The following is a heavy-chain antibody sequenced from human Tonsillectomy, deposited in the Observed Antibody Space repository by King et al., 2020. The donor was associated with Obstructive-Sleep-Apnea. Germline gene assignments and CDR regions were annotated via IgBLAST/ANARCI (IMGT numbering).Heavy chain of an antibody. D-gene: IGHD2-2*01. Sequence: VQLVESGGGLVQPGRSLRLSCAASGFTFDDYAMHWVRQAPGKGLEWVSGISGNSGSLGYADSVKGRFTISRDNAKNSLYLQMNSLSAEDTALYYCAKGGSTTYFYGMDVWGQGTTVTVSS. CDR2: ISGNSGSL. J-gene: IGHJ6*02. V-gene: IGHV3-9*01. CDR3: AKGGSTTYFYGMDV. CDR1: GFTFDDYA.